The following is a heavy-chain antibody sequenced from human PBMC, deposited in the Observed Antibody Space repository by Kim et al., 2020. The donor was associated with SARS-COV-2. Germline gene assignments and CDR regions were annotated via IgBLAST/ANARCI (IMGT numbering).Heavy chain of an antibody. J-gene: IGHJ4*02. V-gene: IGHV3-7*01. CDR3: GRDYSD. D-gene: IGHD6-13*01. Sequence: DGSEKSSVDYLKGRFTISRDNPKNSLYLQMNSLRAEDTAVYYCGRDYSDWGQGTLVTVSS. CDR2: DGSEK.